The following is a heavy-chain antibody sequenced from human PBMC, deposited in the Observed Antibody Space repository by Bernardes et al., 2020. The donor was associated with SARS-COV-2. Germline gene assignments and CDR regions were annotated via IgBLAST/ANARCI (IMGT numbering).Heavy chain of an antibody. Sequence: SETLSLTRTVSGGSISSYYWSWIRQPAGKGLEWIGRIYTSGSTNYNPSLKSRVTMSVDTSMNQFSLKLSSVTAADTAVYYCARGVTWEDIVVVPAAQYYYYGMDVWGQGTTVTVSS. CDR1: GGSISSYY. CDR2: IYTSGST. D-gene: IGHD2-2*01. V-gene: IGHV4-4*07. J-gene: IGHJ6*02. CDR3: ARGVTWEDIVVVPAAQYYYYGMDV.